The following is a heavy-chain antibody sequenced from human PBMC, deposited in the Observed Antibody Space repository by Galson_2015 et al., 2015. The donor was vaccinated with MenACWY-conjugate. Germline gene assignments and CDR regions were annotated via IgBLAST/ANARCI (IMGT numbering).Heavy chain of an antibody. Sequence: SLRLSCAASGFTFSSYSMNWVRQAPGKGLEWVSYISSSSSTIYYADSVKGRFTISRDNAKNSLYLQMNSLRDEDTAVYYCARDFIFYPLAGRDYWGQGTLVTVSS. J-gene: IGHJ4*02. CDR2: ISSSSSTI. CDR3: ARDFIFYPLAGRDY. CDR1: GFTFSSYS. V-gene: IGHV3-48*02. D-gene: IGHD6-19*01.